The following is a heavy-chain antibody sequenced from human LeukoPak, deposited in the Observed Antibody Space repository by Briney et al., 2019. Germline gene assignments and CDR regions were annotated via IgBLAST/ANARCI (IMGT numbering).Heavy chain of an antibody. CDR3: ARDPAFGAQGYYYYGMDV. Sequence: ASVKVSCKASGYTFTGYYMHWVRQAPGQGLEWMGRINPNSGDTNYAQKFQGRVTMTRDTSISTAYMELSRLRSDDTAVYYCARDPAFGAQGYYYYGMDVWGQGTTVTVSS. CDR2: INPNSGDT. CDR1: GYTFTGYY. J-gene: IGHJ6*02. D-gene: IGHD3-3*01. V-gene: IGHV1-2*06.